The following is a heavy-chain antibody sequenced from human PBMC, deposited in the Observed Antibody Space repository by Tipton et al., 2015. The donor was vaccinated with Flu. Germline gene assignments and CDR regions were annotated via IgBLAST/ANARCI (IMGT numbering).Heavy chain of an antibody. Sequence: QVQLVQSGAEVKKPGASVKVSCKASGYTFTSYDINWVRQATGQGLEWMGWMNPDSRNTGYAQKFQGRVTMTRNTSIDTAYMELSSLRSEDTAVYYCARGRRVGWNYHHDYWGQGTLVTVSS. CDR2: MNPDSRNT. CDR3: ARGRRVGWNYHHDY. CDR1: GYTFTSYD. D-gene: IGHD1-7*01. V-gene: IGHV1-8*01. J-gene: IGHJ4*02.